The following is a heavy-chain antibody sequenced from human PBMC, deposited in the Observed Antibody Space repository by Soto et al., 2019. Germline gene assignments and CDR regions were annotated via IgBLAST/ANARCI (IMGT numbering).Heavy chain of an antibody. D-gene: IGHD6-6*01. CDR2: IYYSGST. Sequence: PSETLSLTCTVSGGSVSSGSYYWSWIRQPPGKGLEWIGYIYYSGSTNYNPSLKSRVTISVDTSKNQFSLKLSSVTAADTAVYYCARDGSWLVQDYYGMDVWGQGTTVTVSS. CDR1: GGSVSSGSYY. V-gene: IGHV4-61*01. J-gene: IGHJ6*02. CDR3: ARDGSWLVQDYYGMDV.